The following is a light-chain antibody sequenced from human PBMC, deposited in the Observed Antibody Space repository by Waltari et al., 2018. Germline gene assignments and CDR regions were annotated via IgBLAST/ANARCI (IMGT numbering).Light chain of an antibody. V-gene: IGLV2-14*03. CDR2: DVS. CDR3: SSYTGGSTLWV. Sequence: QSALTQPASVSGSPGQSITISCTGTSSDVGSYNYVSWYQHHPDTAPKPMIYDVSNRPSVVSDRFSGSKSGNTASLTISGLQAKDEAYYFFSSYTGGSTLWVFGGGTKLTVL. CDR1: SSDVGSYNY. J-gene: IGLJ3*02.